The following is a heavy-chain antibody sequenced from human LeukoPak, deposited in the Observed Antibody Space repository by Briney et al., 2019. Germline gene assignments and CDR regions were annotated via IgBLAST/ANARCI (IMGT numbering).Heavy chain of an antibody. CDR1: GFTFSSYS. CDR2: ISSSSSYI. J-gene: IGHJ4*02. V-gene: IGHV3-21*01. D-gene: IGHD1-26*01. Sequence: GRSLRLSCAASGFTFSSYSMDWVRQAPGKGLEWVSSISSSSSYINYVDSVKGRFTISRDNAKNSLYLQMNSLRAEDTAVYYCARGVVGATTPDYWGQGTLVTVSS. CDR3: ARGVVGATTPDY.